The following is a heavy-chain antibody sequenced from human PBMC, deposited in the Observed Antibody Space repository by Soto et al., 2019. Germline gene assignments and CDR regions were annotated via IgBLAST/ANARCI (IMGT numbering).Heavy chain of an antibody. CDR2: ISYDGSNK. D-gene: IGHD4-17*01. CDR3: ARVRPLLGYGDPHDAFDI. V-gene: IGHV3-30-3*01. Sequence: HPGGSLRLSCAASGFTFSSYAMHWVRQAPGKGLEWVAVISYDGSNKYYADSVKGRFTISRDNSKNTLYLQMNSLRAEDTAVYYCARVRPLLGYGDPHDAFDIWGQGTMVTVSS. J-gene: IGHJ3*02. CDR1: GFTFSSYA.